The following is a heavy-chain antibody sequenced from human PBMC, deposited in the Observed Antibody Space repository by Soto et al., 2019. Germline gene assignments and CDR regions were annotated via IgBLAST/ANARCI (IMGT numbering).Heavy chain of an antibody. V-gene: IGHV3-64D*06. CDR1: GFTFSAYT. D-gene: IGHD5-12*01. CDR2: ITNYGGTT. Sequence: DVQLVESGGGLVQPGGSLRLSCSASGFTFSAYTMHWVRQAPGKGLDYISAITNYGGTTYYADSVKGRFSVSRDNSKNTLYLQLSSLRTEDTAVYYCAKDFYDYSGTYGLQFDSWGQGILVTVSS. J-gene: IGHJ4*02. CDR3: AKDFYDYSGTYGLQFDS.